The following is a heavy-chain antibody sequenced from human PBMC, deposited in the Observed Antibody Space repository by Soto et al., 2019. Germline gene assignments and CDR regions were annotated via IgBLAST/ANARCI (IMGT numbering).Heavy chain of an antibody. D-gene: IGHD6-25*01. V-gene: IGHV1-2*02. Sequence: ASVKVSCKASGYMFTYYHVHWVRQAPGQGLEWMGIINPNGGDTRYAQKFQGRVTMTRDTSISTAYMELSRLRSDDTAVYYCARCRGQRYFDYWGQGTLVTVSS. CDR2: INPNGGDT. J-gene: IGHJ4*02. CDR1: GYMFTYYH. CDR3: ARCRGQRYFDY.